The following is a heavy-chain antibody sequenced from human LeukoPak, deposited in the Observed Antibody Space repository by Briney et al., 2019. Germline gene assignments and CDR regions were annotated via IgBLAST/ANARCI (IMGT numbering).Heavy chain of an antibody. Sequence: SETLSLTCAVYGVSFSGYYWSWIRQPPGKGLEWIGEINHSGSTNYNPSLKSRVTISVDTSKNQFSLKLSSVTAADTAVYYCARGVRWFDPWGQGTLVTVSS. J-gene: IGHJ5*02. CDR3: ARGVRWFDP. CDR2: INHSGST. D-gene: IGHD6-6*01. V-gene: IGHV4-34*01. CDR1: GVSFSGYY.